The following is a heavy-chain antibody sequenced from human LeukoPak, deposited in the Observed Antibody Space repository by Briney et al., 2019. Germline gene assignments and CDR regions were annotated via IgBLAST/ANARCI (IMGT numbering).Heavy chain of an antibody. CDR2: IIPTFGTA. J-gene: IGHJ3*02. CDR3: ARGRGDIVRGTDAFDI. CDR1: GGTFSSYA. V-gene: IGHV1-69*05. Sequence: GASVKVSCKASGGTFSSYAISWVRQAPGQGLEWMGGIIPTFGTANYAQKFQGRVTITTDESTSTAYMELSSLRSEDTAVYYCARGRGDIVRGTDAFDIWGQGTMVTVSS. D-gene: IGHD2-8*01.